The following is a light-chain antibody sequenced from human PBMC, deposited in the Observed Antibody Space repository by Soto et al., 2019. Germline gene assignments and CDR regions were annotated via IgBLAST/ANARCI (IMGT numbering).Light chain of an antibody. CDR3: QVCDSSGDRPGV. CDR2: DDS. V-gene: IGLV3-21*02. CDR1: NIGSKS. J-gene: IGLJ1*01. Sequence: SYELTQPPSVSVAPGHTARITCGGNNIGSKSVHWYQQKPGQAPVLVVYDDSVRPSGMPERFSGSNSGNTATLTISRVEAGDEADYYCQVCDSSGDRPGVFVTGTKLTVL.